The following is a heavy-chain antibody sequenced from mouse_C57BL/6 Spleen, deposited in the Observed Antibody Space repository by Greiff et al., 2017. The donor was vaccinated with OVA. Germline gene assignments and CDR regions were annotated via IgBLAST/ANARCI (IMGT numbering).Heavy chain of an antibody. J-gene: IGHJ1*03. CDR1: GYTFTDYE. CDR3: TRMDYGSSYGYFDV. CDR2: IDPETGGT. D-gene: IGHD1-1*01. Sequence: QVQLQQSGAELVRPGASVTLSCKVSGYTFTDYEMHWVKQTPVHGLEWIGAIDPETGGTAYNQKFKGKAILTADKSSSTAYMKLRSLTSEDSAVDYCTRMDYGSSYGYFDVWGTGTTVTVSS. V-gene: IGHV1-15*01.